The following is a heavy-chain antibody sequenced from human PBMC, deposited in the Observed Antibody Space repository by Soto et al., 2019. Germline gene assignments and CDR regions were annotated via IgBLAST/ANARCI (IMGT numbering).Heavy chain of an antibody. CDR1: GFVFDVYW. J-gene: IGHJ4*02. V-gene: IGHV3-74*01. CDR2: ISDDGART. D-gene: IGHD2-2*01. CDR3: TRGPRPSSVGTGAV. Sequence: GGALRLSCIASGFVFDVYWMHWVRQVPGKGLEWVSRISDDGARTDYAGPVRGRFTISRDNANNALYLQMNALRGEDTAVYFCTRGPRPSSVGTGAVWGRGALVTVSS.